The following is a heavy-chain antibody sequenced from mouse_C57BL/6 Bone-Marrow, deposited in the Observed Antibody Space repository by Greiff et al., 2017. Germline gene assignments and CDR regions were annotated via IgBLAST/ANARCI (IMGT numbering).Heavy chain of an antibody. J-gene: IGHJ4*01. CDR2: IYPNSGST. CDR3: ARSTTVVADCAMDY. V-gene: IGHV1-64*01. D-gene: IGHD1-1*01. Sequence: VQLQQPGAELVKPGASVKLSCKASGYTFTSYWMHWVKQRPGQGLEWIGMIYPNSGSTNYNEKFKSKATLTVDKSSSTAYMQLSSLTSEYSAVYYCARSTTVVADCAMDYWGQGTSVTVSS. CDR1: GYTFTSYW.